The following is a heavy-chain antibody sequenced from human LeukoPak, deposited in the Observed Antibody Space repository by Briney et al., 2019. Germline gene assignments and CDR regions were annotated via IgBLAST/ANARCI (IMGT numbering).Heavy chain of an antibody. CDR3: ARVHGDAFDI. CDR1: GFSFSSYS. J-gene: IGHJ3*02. V-gene: IGHV3-21*01. CDR2: ISSSSSYI. Sequence: GGSLRLSCAASGFSFSSYSTNWVRQAPGKGLEWVSSISSSSSYIYYADSVKGRFTISRDNAKNSLYLQMNSLRAEDTAVYYCARVHGDAFDIWGQGTMVTVSS.